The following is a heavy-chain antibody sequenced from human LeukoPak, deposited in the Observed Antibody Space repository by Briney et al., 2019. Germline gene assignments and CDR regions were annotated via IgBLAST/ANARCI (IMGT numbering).Heavy chain of an antibody. J-gene: IGHJ3*02. D-gene: IGHD3-22*01. CDR2: INPNSGGT. CDR3: AKNYYYDNTGYWGAFDI. Sequence: ASVKVSCKASGYTFTGYYMHWVRQAPGQGLEWMGWINPNSGGTNYAQKFQGRVTMTRGTSISTAYMELSRLRSDDTAIYHCAKNYYYDNTGYWGAFDIWGQGTMVTVSS. V-gene: IGHV1-2*02. CDR1: GYTFTGYY.